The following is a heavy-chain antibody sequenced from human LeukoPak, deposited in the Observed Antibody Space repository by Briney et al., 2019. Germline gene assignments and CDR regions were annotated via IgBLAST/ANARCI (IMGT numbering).Heavy chain of an antibody. V-gene: IGHV4-34*01. CDR3: ARVKFPVDP. Sequence: SETLSLTCAVYGGSFSGYSRSWIRQPPGKGLEWIGEINHSGSTNYNPSLKSRVTISVDTSKNQFSLKLSSVTAADTAVYYCARVKFPVDPWGQGTLVTVSS. J-gene: IGHJ5*02. CDR2: INHSGST. CDR1: GGSFSGYS.